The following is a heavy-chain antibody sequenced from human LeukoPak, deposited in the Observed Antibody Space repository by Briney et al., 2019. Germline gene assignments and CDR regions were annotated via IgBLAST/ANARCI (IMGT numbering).Heavy chain of an antibody. Sequence: GGSLRLSCAASGFTFRSYAMHWVRQAPGKGLEWVSYISGSSTIYYADSVKGRFTISRDNAKNSLYLQMNSLRAEDTAVYYCARVGTQYYYDSSGYSQEFDYWGQGTLVTVSS. V-gene: IGHV3-48*01. J-gene: IGHJ4*02. CDR1: GFTFRSYA. CDR2: ISGSSTI. CDR3: ARVGTQYYYDSSGYSQEFDY. D-gene: IGHD3-22*01.